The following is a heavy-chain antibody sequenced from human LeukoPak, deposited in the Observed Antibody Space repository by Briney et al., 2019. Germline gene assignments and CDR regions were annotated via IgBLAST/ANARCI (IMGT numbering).Heavy chain of an antibody. V-gene: IGHV4-31*03. CDR1: GGSISSGGYY. D-gene: IGHD3-10*01. J-gene: IGHJ4*02. CDR3: ARVTRVRGVILYGYYFDY. CDR2: IYYSGST. Sequence: SETLSLTCTVSGGSISSGGYYWSWIRQHPGKGLEWIGYIYYSGSTYYNPSPKSRVTISVDTSKNQFSLKLSSVTAADTAVYYCARVTRVRGVILYGYYFDYWGQGTLVTVSS.